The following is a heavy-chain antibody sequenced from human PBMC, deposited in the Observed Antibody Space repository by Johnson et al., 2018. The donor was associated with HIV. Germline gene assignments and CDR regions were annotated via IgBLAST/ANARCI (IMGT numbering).Heavy chain of an antibody. CDR2: ISSGSHTI. J-gene: IGHJ3*02. D-gene: IGHD3-16*01. CDR1: GFTFSDYY. CDR3: SRGRGALDI. V-gene: IGHV3-11*01. Sequence: LVESGGGLVQPGGSLRLSCAASGFTFSDYYMSWIRQAPGKGLEWVSFISSGSHTIYYADSVKGRFTISRDNAKNSLYLQMNSLRVEDTAIYYCSRGRGALDIWGQGTMVTVSS.